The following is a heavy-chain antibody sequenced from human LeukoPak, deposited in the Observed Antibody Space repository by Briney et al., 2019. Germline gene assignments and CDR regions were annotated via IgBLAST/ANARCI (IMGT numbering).Heavy chain of an antibody. J-gene: IGHJ6*02. D-gene: IGHD1-26*01. CDR1: GGSISSYY. CDR3: AKDVRVGGGGMDV. V-gene: IGHV4-59*12. CDR2: IYYSGST. Sequence: PSETLSLTCTVSGGSISSYYWSWIRQPPGKGLEWIGYIYYSGSTNYNPSLKSRVTISVDTSKNQFSLKLSPVTAADTAVYYCAKDVRVGGGGMDVWGQGTPVTVSS.